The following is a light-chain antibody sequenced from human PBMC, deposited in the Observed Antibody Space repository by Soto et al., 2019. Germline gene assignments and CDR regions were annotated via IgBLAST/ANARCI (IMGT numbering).Light chain of an antibody. J-gene: IGLJ1*01. Sequence: QSVLTQPASVSGSPGQSITISCTGTSSDVGGHDYVSWYQQHPGKAPKLIIYEVRNRPSGVSNRFSGSKSGNTASLTISGLQAEDEADYYCSSYSSTSLVFGTGTMVTVL. CDR3: SSYSSTSLV. CDR1: SSDVGGHDY. CDR2: EVR. V-gene: IGLV2-14*01.